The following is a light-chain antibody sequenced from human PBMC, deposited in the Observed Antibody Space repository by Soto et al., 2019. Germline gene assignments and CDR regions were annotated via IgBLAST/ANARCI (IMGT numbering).Light chain of an antibody. Sequence: EIVMTQSPATLSLSPGERATLSCRASQSVNINLAWYQQRPGQAPRVLIYAASTRATGVPDRFSGSGSGTEFTLTISSLQTEDFEVHYCHKYTSWTYTFGKGTKVDIK. CDR1: QSVNIN. CDR3: HKYTSWTYT. J-gene: IGKJ2*01. V-gene: IGKV3-15*01. CDR2: AAS.